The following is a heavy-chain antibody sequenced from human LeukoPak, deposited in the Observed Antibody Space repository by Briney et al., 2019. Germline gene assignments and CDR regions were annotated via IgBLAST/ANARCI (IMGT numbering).Heavy chain of an antibody. CDR1: GYTFTGYY. V-gene: IGHV1-2*02. D-gene: IGHD1-26*01. Sequence: ASMKVSCKASGYTFTGYYIHWVRHAPGQGLEWMGWINPNSGGTNYAQKFQGRVTMTRDTSISTAYMELSRLRSDATAVYYCARSRTVGATTFDYWGQGTLVTVSS. J-gene: IGHJ4*02. CDR3: ARSRTVGATTFDY. CDR2: INPNSGGT.